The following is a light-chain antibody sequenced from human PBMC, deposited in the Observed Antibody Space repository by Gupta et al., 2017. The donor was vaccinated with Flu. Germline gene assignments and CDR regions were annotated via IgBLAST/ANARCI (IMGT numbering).Light chain of an antibody. CDR3: QSYDSSRSGCYV. CDR2: DNS. Sequence: QSVLTQPPSVSGAPGQRVTISCTGSSSNIGAGYDVHWYQQLPGTAPKLLIYDNSNRPSGVPDRFSGSKSGTSAALAITGLQAEDEADYYCQSYDSSRSGCYVFGTGTKVTVL. J-gene: IGLJ1*01. V-gene: IGLV1-40*01. CDR1: SSNIGAGYD.